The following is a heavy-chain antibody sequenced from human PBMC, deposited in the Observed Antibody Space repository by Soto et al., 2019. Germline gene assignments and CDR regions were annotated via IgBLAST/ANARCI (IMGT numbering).Heavy chain of an antibody. J-gene: IGHJ4*02. V-gene: IGHV3-48*01. CDR3: ARGPKYSGYDWGRDY. Sequence: GGSLRLSCAASGFTFSSYSMNWVRQAPGKGLEWVSYISSSSSTIYYADSVKGRFTISRDNAKNSLYLQMNSLRAEDTAVYYCARGPKYSGYDWGRDYWGQGTLVTVPQ. CDR2: ISSSSSTI. CDR1: GFTFSSYS. D-gene: IGHD5-12*01.